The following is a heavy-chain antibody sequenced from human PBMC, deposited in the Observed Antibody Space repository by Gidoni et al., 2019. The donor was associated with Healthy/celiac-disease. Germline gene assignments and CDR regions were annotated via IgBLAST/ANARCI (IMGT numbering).Heavy chain of an antibody. CDR1: GFTFSSYS. J-gene: IGHJ4*02. V-gene: IGHV3-21*01. CDR3: ARDPGAVAGFDY. CDR2: ISSSSSYI. Sequence: EVQLVESGGGLVKPGGSLRLSYAASGFTFSSYSMNWVRQAPGTGLEWVSSISSSSSYIYYADSVKGRFTISRDNAKNSLYLQMNSLRAEDTAVYYCARDPGAVAGFDYWGQGTLVTVSS. D-gene: IGHD6-19*01.